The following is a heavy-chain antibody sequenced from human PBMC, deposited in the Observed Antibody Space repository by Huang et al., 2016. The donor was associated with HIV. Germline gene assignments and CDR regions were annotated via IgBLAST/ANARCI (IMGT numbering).Heavy chain of an antibody. CDR3: AYQQWLVGGLNH. V-gene: IGHV3-21*02. CDR1: GFAFSSYG. Sequence: EVELVESGGGLVKPGGSLRLSCAASGFAFSSYGMNWVRQAPGKGREWVAVIGSESSNSDYADSVKGRVTISRDNAKSSIYLQLDSLRAEDTAVYYCAYQQWLVGGLNHWGQGTLVVVSS. CDR2: IGSESSNS. J-gene: IGHJ5*02. D-gene: IGHD6-19*01.